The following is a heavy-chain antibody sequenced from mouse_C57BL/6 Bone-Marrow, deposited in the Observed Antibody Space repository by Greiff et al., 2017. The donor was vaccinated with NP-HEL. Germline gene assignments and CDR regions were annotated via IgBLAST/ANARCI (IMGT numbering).Heavy chain of an antibody. V-gene: IGHV1-82*01. CDR3: ARLYDGYWEGDY. J-gene: IGHJ4*01. CDR2: IYPGDGDT. D-gene: IGHD2-3*01. Sequence: VKLVESGPELVKPGASVKISCKASGYAFSSSWMNWVKQRPGKGLEWIGRIYPGDGDTNYNGKFKGKATLTADKSSSTAYMQLSSLTSEDSAVYCCARLYDGYWEGDYWGQGTSVTVSS. CDR1: GYAFSSSW.